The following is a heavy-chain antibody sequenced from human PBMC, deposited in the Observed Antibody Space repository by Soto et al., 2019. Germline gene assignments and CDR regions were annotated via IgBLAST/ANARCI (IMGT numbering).Heavy chain of an antibody. CDR2: IYYSGST. CDR1: GGSTSTYY. J-gene: IGHJ4*02. CDR3: ARSPGTNGGLFAL. V-gene: IGHV4-59*01. D-gene: IGHD3-3*01. Sequence: SETLSLTCTVSGGSTSTYYWSWIRQPPGKGLEWIAYIYYSGSTHFNPSLQSRVTISVDSSKNQVSLKLNFVTAADSAVYYCARSPGTNGGLFALWGQGALVTVSS.